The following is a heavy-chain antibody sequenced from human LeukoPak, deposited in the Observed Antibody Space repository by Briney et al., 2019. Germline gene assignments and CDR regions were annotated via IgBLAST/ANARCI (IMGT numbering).Heavy chain of an antibody. D-gene: IGHD2-2*01. CDR3: AREPVCSSTSCVYRWFDP. J-gene: IGHJ5*02. Sequence: ASVKVSCKASGYTFTGYYMHWVRQAPGQELEWMGWINPNSGGTNYAQKFQGWVTMTRDTSISTAYMELSRLRSDDTAVYYCAREPVCSSTSCVYRWFDPWGQGTLVTISS. CDR2: INPNSGGT. V-gene: IGHV1-2*04. CDR1: GYTFTGYY.